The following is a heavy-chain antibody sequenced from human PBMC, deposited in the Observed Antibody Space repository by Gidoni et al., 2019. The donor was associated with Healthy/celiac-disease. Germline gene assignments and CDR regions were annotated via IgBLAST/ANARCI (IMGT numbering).Heavy chain of an antibody. CDR1: GFTFGDYA. Sequence: EVQLVESGGGLVQPGRSLRLSCTASGFTFGDYAMSWVRQAPGKGLEWVGFIRSKAYGGTTEYAASVKGRFTISRDDSKSIAYLQMNSLKTEDTAVYYCTRIAVAGFDYWGQGTLVTVSS. CDR2: IRSKAYGGTT. D-gene: IGHD6-19*01. CDR3: TRIAVAGFDY. J-gene: IGHJ4*02. V-gene: IGHV3-49*04.